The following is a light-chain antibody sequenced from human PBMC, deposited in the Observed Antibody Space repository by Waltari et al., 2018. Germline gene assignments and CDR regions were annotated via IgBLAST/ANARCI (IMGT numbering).Light chain of an antibody. V-gene: IGLV2-23*02. Sequence: QSDLTPTASVSGSHGPSITISCPGSSSDVGSYNFVSWYQQHPDKAPKLMIYEVNQRPSGVSNRFSCSKSGNTASLTISGLQAEDEADYYCCSYAGTTTVLFGGGTNLTVL. CDR1: SSDVGSYNF. J-gene: IGLJ2*01. CDR3: CSYAGTTTVL. CDR2: EVN.